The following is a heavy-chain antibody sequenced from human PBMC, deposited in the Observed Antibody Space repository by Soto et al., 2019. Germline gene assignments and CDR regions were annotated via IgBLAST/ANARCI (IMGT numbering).Heavy chain of an antibody. Sequence: SETLSLTCTVSGGSISSYYWSWIRQPPGKGLEWIGYIYYSGSTNYNPSPKSRVTISVDTSKNQFSLKLSSVTAADTAVYYCASDSSGYYFDYWGQGTLVTVSS. CDR2: IYYSGST. V-gene: IGHV4-59*08. CDR3: ASDSSGYYFDY. D-gene: IGHD3-22*01. CDR1: GGSISSYY. J-gene: IGHJ4*02.